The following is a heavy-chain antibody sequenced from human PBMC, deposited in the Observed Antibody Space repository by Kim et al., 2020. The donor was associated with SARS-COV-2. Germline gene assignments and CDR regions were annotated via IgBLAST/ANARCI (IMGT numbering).Heavy chain of an antibody. CDR2: ISYDGSNK. V-gene: IGHV3-33*05. D-gene: IGHD3-22*01. CDR3: ARDRITMIVVPTSIGFDY. J-gene: IGHJ4*02. CDR1: GFTFSSYG. Sequence: GGSLRLSCAASGFTFSSYGMHWVRQAPGKGLEWVAVISYDGSNKYYADSVKGRFTISRDNSKNTLYLQMNSLRAEDTAVYYCARDRITMIVVPTSIGFDYWCQGTLVTVSS.